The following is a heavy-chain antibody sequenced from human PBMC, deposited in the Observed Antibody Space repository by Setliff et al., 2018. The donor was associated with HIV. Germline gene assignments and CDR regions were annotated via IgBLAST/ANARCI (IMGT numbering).Heavy chain of an antibody. Sequence: GGSLRLSCAASGFTFSSYAMSWVRQAPGKGLEWVSALSGSGGSTYYADSVKGRFTISRDNSKNTLYLQMDSLRAEDTAVYFCARVWGSDAFDIWGQGTLVTVSS. D-gene: IGHD3-16*01. CDR2: LSGSGGST. V-gene: IGHV3-23*01. CDR3: ARVWGSDAFDI. CDR1: GFTFSSYA. J-gene: IGHJ3*02.